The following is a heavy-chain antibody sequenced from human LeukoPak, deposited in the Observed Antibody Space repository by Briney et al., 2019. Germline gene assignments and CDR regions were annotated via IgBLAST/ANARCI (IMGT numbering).Heavy chain of an antibody. CDR2: ISWNSGSI. J-gene: IGHJ4*02. V-gene: IGHV3-9*01. CDR1: GFTFDDYA. D-gene: IGHD1-26*01. Sequence: GRSLRLSCAASGFTFDDYAMHWVRQAPGKGLEWVSGISWNSGSIGYADSVKGRFTISRDNAKNSLYLQMNSLRAEDTALYYCAKITGSGATSRFDYWGQGTLVTVSS. CDR3: AKITGSGATSRFDY.